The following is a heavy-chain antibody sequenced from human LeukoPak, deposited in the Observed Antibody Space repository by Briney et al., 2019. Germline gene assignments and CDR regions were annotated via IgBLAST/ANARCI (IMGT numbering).Heavy chain of an antibody. CDR2: VLHSGST. V-gene: IGHV4-4*02. CDR3: ARDLAVAGTNYFDF. CDR1: GDSISTNEW. J-gene: IGHJ4*02. D-gene: IGHD6-19*01. Sequence: KPSETLSLTCSVSGDSISTNEWWSWVRRPPGKGLEWIGEVLHSGSTNYNPSLKSRVTISIDKSKNQFSLEVTSVTAADTAIYYCARDLAVAGTNYFDFWGQGVLVTVSS.